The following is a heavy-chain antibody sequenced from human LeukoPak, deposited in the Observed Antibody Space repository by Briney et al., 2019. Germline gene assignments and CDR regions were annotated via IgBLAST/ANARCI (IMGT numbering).Heavy chain of an antibody. Sequence: PGGSLRLSCAASGFTFSNYFMSWVRQPPGKGLEWVSTITGSGGTTYYADSMKGRFTISRDNSKNTLYLHMNSLRAEDTAMYYCAKYCSGVGCYSGLDYWGQGALVTVSS. CDR1: GFTFSNYF. CDR2: ITGSGGTT. D-gene: IGHD2-15*01. J-gene: IGHJ4*02. V-gene: IGHV3-23*01. CDR3: AKYCSGVGCYSGLDY.